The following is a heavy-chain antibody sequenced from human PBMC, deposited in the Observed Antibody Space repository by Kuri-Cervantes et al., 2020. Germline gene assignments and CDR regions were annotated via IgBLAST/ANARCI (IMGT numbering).Heavy chain of an antibody. Sequence: ASVKVSCKGSGYTFTSYGISWVRQAPGQGLEWMGWISAYNGNTNYAQKLQGRVTITADKSTSTAYMELSSLRSEDTAVYYCARLGIAAAGTPDDYWGQGTLVTVSS. V-gene: IGHV1-18*01. CDR1: GYTFTSYG. J-gene: IGHJ4*02. D-gene: IGHD6-13*01. CDR2: ISAYNGNT. CDR3: ARLGIAAAGTPDDY.